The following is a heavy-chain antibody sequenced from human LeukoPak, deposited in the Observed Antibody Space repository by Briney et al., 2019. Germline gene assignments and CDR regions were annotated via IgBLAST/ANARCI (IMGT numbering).Heavy chain of an antibody. Sequence: GGSLGLSCAASGFTFSSYEMNWVRQAPGKGLEWVSYISSSGSTIYYADSVKGRFTISGDNAKNSLYLQMNSLRAEDTAVYYCARLRGPMVRGDRWGQGTLVTVSS. CDR1: GFTFSSYE. V-gene: IGHV3-48*03. D-gene: IGHD3-10*01. CDR2: ISSSGSTI. CDR3: ARLRGPMVRGDR. J-gene: IGHJ4*02.